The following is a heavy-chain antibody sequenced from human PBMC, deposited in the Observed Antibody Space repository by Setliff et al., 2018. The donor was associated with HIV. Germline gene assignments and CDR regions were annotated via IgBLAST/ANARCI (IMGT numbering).Heavy chain of an antibody. CDR1: GYTFKTYG. V-gene: IGHV1-18*01. Sequence: ASVKVSCKASGYTFKTYGISWVRQAPGHGLEWMGWISPYNGHTNYAQNFQGRVTMTIDTSTSRAYLLMNSLKTEDTAVYYCSRVHSPLYYDILTGYLDYWGQGTLVTVSS. CDR2: ISPYNGHT. J-gene: IGHJ4*02. D-gene: IGHD3-9*01. CDR3: SRVHSPLYYDILTGYLDY.